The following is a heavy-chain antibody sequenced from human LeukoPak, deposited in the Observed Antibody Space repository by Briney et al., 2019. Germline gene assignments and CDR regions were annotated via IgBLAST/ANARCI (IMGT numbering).Heavy chain of an antibody. CDR1: GGSNSSYY. CDR2: IYYSGST. CDR3: AREAYCCGGSCYSALFIY. Sequence: PPGTLSHTCTVGGGSNSSYYWSSMRQPPAKGVEWMGHIYYSGSTNYSPSIKSRVAISVDTSKNQFYLKLSSLTAADTAVYYCAREAYCCGGSCYSALFIYGRRGTVVSVS. V-gene: IGHV4-59*01. J-gene: IGHJ4*02. D-gene: IGHD2-15*01.